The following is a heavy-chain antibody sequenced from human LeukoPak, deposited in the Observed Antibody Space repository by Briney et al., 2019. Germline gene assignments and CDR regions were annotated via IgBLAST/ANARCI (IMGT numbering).Heavy chain of an antibody. J-gene: IGHJ4*02. CDR2: IYSGDTT. D-gene: IGHD3-10*01. CDR3: ARDLGVVRGVVGH. Sequence: GGSLRLSCAESGFTVSSNYMSGVRQAPGKGPEWVSVIYSGDTTYYADSVKGRFTISRDNSKNTLYLQMDSLRVDDTAVYYCARDLGVVRGVVGHWGQGTLVTVSS. CDR1: GFTVSSNY. V-gene: IGHV3-66*01.